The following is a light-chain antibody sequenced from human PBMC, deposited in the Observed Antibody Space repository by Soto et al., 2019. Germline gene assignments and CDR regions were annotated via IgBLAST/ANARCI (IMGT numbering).Light chain of an antibody. CDR1: ISDVGGYHY. V-gene: IGLV2-8*01. Sequence: QSALTQPPSASGSPGQSVTISCTGTISDVGGYHYVSWYQQYPGRAPKLMIYEVTKRPSGVPDRFSGSKSGNTASLTVSGLQAEDEADYYCSSYAASNNFYFVFGGGTKLTVL. CDR3: SSYAASNNFYFV. CDR2: EVT. J-gene: IGLJ3*02.